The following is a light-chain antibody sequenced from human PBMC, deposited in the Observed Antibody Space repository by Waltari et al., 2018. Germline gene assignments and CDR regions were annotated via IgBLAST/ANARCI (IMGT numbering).Light chain of an antibody. CDR2: GAS. CDR1: QSVSSN. V-gene: IGKV3-15*01. Sequence: EIVMTQSPATLSVSPGERATLSCRARQSVSSNLAWYQQKPGHAPRLLIYGASTRATGIPARFSGSGSGTEFTLTISSLQSEDFAVYYCQQYKNWPPYTFGQGTKLEIK. J-gene: IGKJ2*01. CDR3: QQYKNWPPYT.